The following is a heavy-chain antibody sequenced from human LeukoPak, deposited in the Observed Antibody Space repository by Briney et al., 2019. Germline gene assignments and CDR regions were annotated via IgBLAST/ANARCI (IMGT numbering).Heavy chain of an antibody. CDR2: INPNSGGT. CDR3: ARISGRDGYNPFDS. V-gene: IGHV1-2*02. J-gene: IGHJ4*02. Sequence: VASVKVSCKASGYTFTGYYMHWVRQAPGQGLEWMGWINPNSGGTNYAQNLQGRVTMTTDTSTSTAYMEVRSLRSDDTTVYYCARISGRDGYNPFDSWGQGTLVTVSS. CDR1: GYTFTGYY. D-gene: IGHD5-24*01.